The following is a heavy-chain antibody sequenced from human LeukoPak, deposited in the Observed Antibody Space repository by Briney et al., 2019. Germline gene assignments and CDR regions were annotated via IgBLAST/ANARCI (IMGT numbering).Heavy chain of an antibody. CDR3: ARSAYYYDSSHFGPDY. CDR2: ISSSSSYI. V-gene: IGHV3-21*01. D-gene: IGHD3-22*01. J-gene: IGHJ4*02. Sequence: GGSLRLSCAASGFTFSSYAMSWVRQAPGKGLEWASSISSSSSYIYYADSVKGRFTISRDNAKNSLYLQMNSLRAEDTAVYYCARSAYYYDSSHFGPDYWGQGTLVTVSS. CDR1: GFTFSSYA.